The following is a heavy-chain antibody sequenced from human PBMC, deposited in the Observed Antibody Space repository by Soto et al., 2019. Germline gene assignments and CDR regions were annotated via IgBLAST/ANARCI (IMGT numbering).Heavy chain of an antibody. CDR3: AGRSGYDNLFDY. V-gene: IGHV4-30-4*01. CDR2: IYYSGST. J-gene: IGHJ4*02. CDR1: GGSISSGDYY. D-gene: IGHD5-12*01. Sequence: PSETLSLTCTVSGGSISSGDYYWSWIRQPPGKGLEWIGYIYYSGSTYYNPSLKSRVTISVDTSKNQFSLKLSSVTAADTAVYYCAGRSGYDNLFDYWGQGTLVTVSS.